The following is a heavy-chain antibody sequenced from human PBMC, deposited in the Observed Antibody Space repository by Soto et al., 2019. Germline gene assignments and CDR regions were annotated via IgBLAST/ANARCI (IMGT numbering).Heavy chain of an antibody. CDR3: TRDGGGYYYSPEGY. D-gene: IGHD3-10*01. V-gene: IGHV3-49*03. CDR1: GFTFGDYA. Sequence: GGSLRLSCTASGFTFGDYAMSWFRQAPGKGLEWVGFLRSKAYGGTADYAASVKGRFSISRDDSKSIAYLQMNSLKTEDTAMYYCTRDGGGYYYSPEGYWGQGTLVTVSS. J-gene: IGHJ4*02. CDR2: LRSKAYGGTA.